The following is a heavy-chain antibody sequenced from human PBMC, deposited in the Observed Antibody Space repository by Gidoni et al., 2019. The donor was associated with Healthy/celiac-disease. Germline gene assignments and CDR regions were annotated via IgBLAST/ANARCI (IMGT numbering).Heavy chain of an antibody. V-gene: IGHV1-18*01. CDR1: GYTFTSYG. Sequence: KASGYTFTSYGISWVRQAPGQGLEWMGWISAYNGNTNYAQKLQGRVTMTTDTSTSTAYMELRSLRSDDTAVYYCARGLQWLAEYYFDYWGQGTLVTVSS. CDR2: ISAYNGNT. CDR3: ARGLQWLAEYYFDY. D-gene: IGHD6-19*01. J-gene: IGHJ4*02.